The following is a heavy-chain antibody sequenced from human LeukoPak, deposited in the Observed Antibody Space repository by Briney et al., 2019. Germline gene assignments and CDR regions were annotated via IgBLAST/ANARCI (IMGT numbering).Heavy chain of an antibody. D-gene: IGHD3-10*01. V-gene: IGHV5-51*01. CDR1: GYTFTHQW. Sequence: GESLKITCKASGYTFTHQWIGWVREKSGSGLEWMGIIYPRDSDTRYSPSFQGHVSISADTSINTAYLEWSRLEASDTAIYYCARHSDVIGAIWGQGTLVTVSS. J-gene: IGHJ4*02. CDR3: ARHSDVIGAI. CDR2: IYPRDSDT.